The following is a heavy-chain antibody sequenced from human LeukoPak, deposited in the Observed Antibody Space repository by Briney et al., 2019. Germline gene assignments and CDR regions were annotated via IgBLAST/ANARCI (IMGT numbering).Heavy chain of an antibody. D-gene: IGHD2-2*01. Sequence: SETLSLTCTVSGGSISSYYWSWIRQPPGKGLEWIGYIYYSGSTNYNPSLKGRVTISVDTSKNQFSLKLSSVTAADTAVYYCARGRSTSCYLCDDAFDIWGQGTMVTVSS. CDR1: GGSISSYY. CDR2: IYYSGST. V-gene: IGHV4-59*01. J-gene: IGHJ3*02. CDR3: ARGRSTSCYLCDDAFDI.